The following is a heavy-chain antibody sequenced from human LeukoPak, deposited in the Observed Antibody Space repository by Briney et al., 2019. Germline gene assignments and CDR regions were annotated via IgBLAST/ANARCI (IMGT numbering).Heavy chain of an antibody. V-gene: IGHV4-4*09. D-gene: IGHD3-3*01. CDR1: GGSISSYY. J-gene: IGHJ5*02. Sequence: KTSETLSLTCTVSGGSISSYYWSWIRQPPGKGLEWIGYFFTSGSTNYNPSLKSRVTISVDTSKNQFSLKLSSVTAADTAVYYCARGETMFDPWGQGTLVTVSS. CDR2: FFTSGST. CDR3: ARGETMFDP.